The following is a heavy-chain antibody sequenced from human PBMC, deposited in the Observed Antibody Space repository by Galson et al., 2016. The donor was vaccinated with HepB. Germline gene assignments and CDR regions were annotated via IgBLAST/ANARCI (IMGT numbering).Heavy chain of an antibody. J-gene: IGHJ4*02. V-gene: IGHV3-11*03. CDR3: ARPGSAAYSPAPILY. CDR1: GFTFSDYY. CDR2: ISNSSGFR. D-gene: IGHD3-10*01. Sequence: SLRLSCATSGFTFSDYYMNWIRQAPGKGLEWISYISNSSGFRNYAESVKGRFTISRDNAMTTLYLQMDSLRVDDTAVYYCARPGSAAYSPAPILYWGRGTLVTVSS.